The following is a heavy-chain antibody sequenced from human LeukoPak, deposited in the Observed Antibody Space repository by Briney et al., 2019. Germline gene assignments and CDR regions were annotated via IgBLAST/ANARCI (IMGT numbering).Heavy chain of an antibody. V-gene: IGHV4-39*01. Sequence: PSETLSLTCTVSGGFISSSSYYWGWIRQPPGKGVEWSGSIYYSGSTYYNPSLKSRVTISVDTSKNQFSLKLSSVTAADTAVYYCATGEAQTYYYYYSYIDGWRKRPTVTVS. D-gene: IGHD3-10*01. J-gene: IGHJ6*03. CDR2: IYYSGST. CDR3: ATGEAQTYYYYYSYIDG. CDR1: GGFISSSSYY.